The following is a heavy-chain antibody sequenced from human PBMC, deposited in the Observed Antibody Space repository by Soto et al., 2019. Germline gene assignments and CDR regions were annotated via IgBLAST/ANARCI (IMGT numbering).Heavy chain of an antibody. D-gene: IGHD4-17*01. CDR1: GGTFSSYA. V-gene: IGHV1-69*13. CDR2: IIPIFGTA. Sequence: ASVKVSCKASGGTFSSYAISWVRQAPGQGLEWMGGIIPIFGTANYAQKFQGRATITADESTSTAYMELSSLRSEDTAVYYCARVSTVTNWFDPWGQGTLVTVSS. J-gene: IGHJ5*02. CDR3: ARVSTVTNWFDP.